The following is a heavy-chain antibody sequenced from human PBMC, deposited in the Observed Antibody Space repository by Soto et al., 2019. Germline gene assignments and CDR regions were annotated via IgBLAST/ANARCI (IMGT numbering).Heavy chain of an antibody. CDR1: GFTFSSYA. Sequence: PGGSLRLSCAASGFTFSSYAMSWVHQAPGKGLEWVSAISGSGGSTYYADSVKGRFTISRDNSKNTLYLQMNSLRAEDTAVYYCAKDIAVYYYDSSGYHTGLGAFDIWGQGTMVTVSS. V-gene: IGHV3-23*01. D-gene: IGHD3-22*01. J-gene: IGHJ3*02. CDR2: ISGSGGST. CDR3: AKDIAVYYYDSSGYHTGLGAFDI.